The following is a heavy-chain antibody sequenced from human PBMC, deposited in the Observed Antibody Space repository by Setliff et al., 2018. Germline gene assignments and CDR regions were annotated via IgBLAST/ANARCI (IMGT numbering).Heavy chain of an antibody. Sequence: LRLSCAASGFTFSDHYMDWVRQAPGKGLEWIGRTRNRANSYITDYAASVKGRFIISRDDSTLYLQMNSLKIEDTAVYYCARDLPRGGGASRGAFDIWGQGTLVTVSS. V-gene: IGHV3-72*01. CDR3: ARDLPRGGGASRGAFDI. CDR1: GFTFSDHY. J-gene: IGHJ3*02. D-gene: IGHD1-26*01. CDR2: TRNRANSYIT.